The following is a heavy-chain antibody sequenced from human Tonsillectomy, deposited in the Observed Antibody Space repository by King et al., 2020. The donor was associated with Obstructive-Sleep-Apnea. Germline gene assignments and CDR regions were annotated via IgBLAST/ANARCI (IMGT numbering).Heavy chain of an antibody. V-gene: IGHV4-59*01. D-gene: IGHD1-20*01. CDR3: ARTLYNWNQGGYFDY. CDR1: GDSITSYY. J-gene: IGHJ4*02. Sequence: VQLQESGPGLVKPSETLSLSCTVSGDSITSYYWSWIRQPPGKGLEWIGYMYYSGSTKYNPSLKSRVTISVDTSKNQFSLKLSSVTAADTAVYYCARTLYNWNQGGYFDYWGQGTLVTVSS. CDR2: MYYSGST.